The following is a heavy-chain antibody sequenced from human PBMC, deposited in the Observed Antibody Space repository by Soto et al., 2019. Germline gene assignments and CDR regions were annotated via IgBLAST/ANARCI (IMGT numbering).Heavy chain of an antibody. J-gene: IGHJ4*02. Sequence: LQLQESGPGLVKPSESLSLTCTVSGGYISTSSYYWGWLRQPTGKGLEWIGSIYYSGSTHYNPSLKSRVTIAADTSKNQFSLKLSSVTAADTAVYYCARLIAAAGGNRAYWGQGTLVTISS. V-gene: IGHV4-39*01. D-gene: IGHD6-13*01. CDR2: IYYSGST. CDR1: GGYISTSSYY. CDR3: ARLIAAAGGNRAY.